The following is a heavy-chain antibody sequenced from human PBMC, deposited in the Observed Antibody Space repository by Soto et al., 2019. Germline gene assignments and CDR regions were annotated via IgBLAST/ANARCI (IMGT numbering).Heavy chain of an antibody. CDR3: ARDYYDSRGGYDY. CDR2: IYSGGST. D-gene: IGHD3-22*01. V-gene: IGHV3-66*01. CDR1: GFTVSSNY. Sequence: EVQLVESGGGLVQSGGSLRLSCAASGFTVSSNYMSWVRQAPGKGLEWVSVIYSGGSTYYADSVKGRFTISRDNSKNTLYLQMNSLRAEDTAVYYCARDYYDSRGGYDYWGQGTLVTVSS. J-gene: IGHJ4*02.